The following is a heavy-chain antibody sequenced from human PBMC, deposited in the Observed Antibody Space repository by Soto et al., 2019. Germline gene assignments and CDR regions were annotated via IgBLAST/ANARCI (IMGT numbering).Heavy chain of an antibody. Sequence: VQLVESGGGLVQPVRSLSLSCAASGFTFDTYAMHWVRQAPGKGLEWVSGISWNGGRVDYADSVTGRFTISRDNSKNSLYLQMNSLRAEDTAFYYCAKIGSYATSDYFYMDVWGKGTTVTVSS. CDR3: AKIGSYATSDYFYMDV. CDR1: GFTFDTYA. D-gene: IGHD2-8*01. V-gene: IGHV3-9*01. CDR2: ISWNGGRV. J-gene: IGHJ6*03.